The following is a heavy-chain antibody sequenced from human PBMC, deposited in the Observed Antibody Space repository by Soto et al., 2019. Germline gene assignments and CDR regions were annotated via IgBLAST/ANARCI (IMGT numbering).Heavy chain of an antibody. CDR1: GFTFSSYA. CDR2: ISYDGSNK. J-gene: IGHJ6*02. Sequence: GGSLRLSCAASGFTFSSYAMSWVRQAPGKGLEWVAAISYDGSNKYYTDSVKGRFTISRDNSKNTLYLQMNSLRAEDTAVYYCAKDRTVTGWVQYDMDVWGPGTTVTVSS. D-gene: IGHD4-17*01. CDR3: AKDRTVTGWVQYDMDV. V-gene: IGHV3-30*18.